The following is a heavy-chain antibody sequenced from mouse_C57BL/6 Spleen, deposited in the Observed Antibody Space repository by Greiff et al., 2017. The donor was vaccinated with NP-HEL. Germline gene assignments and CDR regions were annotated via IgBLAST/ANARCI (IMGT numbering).Heavy chain of an antibody. Sequence: VKLQQPGTELVKPGASVKLSCKASGYTFTSYWMHWVKQRPGQGLEWIGNLNPSTGGTHYNEKFKSKATLTVDNSSSTAYMQLSSLTSEDSAVYYCARYGGSWFAYWGQGTLVTVSA. CDR3: ARYGGSWFAY. J-gene: IGHJ3*01. D-gene: IGHD1-1*01. V-gene: IGHV1-53*01. CDR2: LNPSTGGT. CDR1: GYTFTSYW.